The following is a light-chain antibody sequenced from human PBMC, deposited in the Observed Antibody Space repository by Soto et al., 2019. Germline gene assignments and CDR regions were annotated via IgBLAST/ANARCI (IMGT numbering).Light chain of an antibody. CDR1: SGHSNYA. Sequence: QSVLTQSPSASASLGASVKLTCTLSSGHSNYAIAWHQQQSEKGPRYLMKLNSDGSHSKGDGIPDRFSGSSSGAERYLTIPGLQSKEGADYYCQPGGPGTVVFGGGPTPPVL. J-gene: IGLJ2*01. CDR3: QPGGPGTVV. CDR2: LNSDGSH. V-gene: IGLV4-69*01.